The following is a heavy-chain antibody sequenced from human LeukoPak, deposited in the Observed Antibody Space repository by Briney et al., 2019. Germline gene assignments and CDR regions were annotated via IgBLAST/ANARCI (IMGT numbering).Heavy chain of an antibody. CDR1: GFTFSSYE. D-gene: IGHD7-27*01. V-gene: IGHV3-48*03. CDR3: ARVDLYLGHFQH. J-gene: IGHJ1*01. Sequence: GGSLRLSCAASGFTFSSYEMNWVRQAPGKGLEWVSYISSSGSTIYYADSVKGRFTISRDNAKNSLYLQMNSLRAEDTAVYYCARVDLYLGHFQHWGQGTLVTVSS. CDR2: ISSSGSTI.